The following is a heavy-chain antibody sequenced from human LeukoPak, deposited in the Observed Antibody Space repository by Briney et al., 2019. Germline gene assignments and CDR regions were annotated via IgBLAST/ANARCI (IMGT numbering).Heavy chain of an antibody. CDR1: GLTFSIYD. Sequence: GGSLRLSCVDSGLTFSIYDMSWFRQVPGKGLEWVSGISDNGGRTNYADSVKGRFTISRDNSKNTLYLQMNSLRVEDTAIYYCVSRQGLDWHYVNWGQGTLVTVSS. J-gene: IGHJ4*02. V-gene: IGHV3-23*01. CDR2: ISDNGGRT. CDR3: VSRQGLDWHYVN. D-gene: IGHD3-9*01.